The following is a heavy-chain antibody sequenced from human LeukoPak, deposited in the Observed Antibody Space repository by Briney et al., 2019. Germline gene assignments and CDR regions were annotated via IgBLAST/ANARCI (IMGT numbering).Heavy chain of an antibody. V-gene: IGHV3-48*04. CDR3: ARDVAPHDAFDI. CDR2: ISSSGSTI. Sequence: GGSLRLSCAASGFTFSSYSMNWVRQAPGKGLEWVPYISSSGSTIYYADSVKGRFTISRDNAKNSLYLQMNSLRAEDTAVYYCARDVAPHDAFDIWGQGTMVTVSS. CDR1: GFTFSSYS. J-gene: IGHJ3*02. D-gene: IGHD2-21*01.